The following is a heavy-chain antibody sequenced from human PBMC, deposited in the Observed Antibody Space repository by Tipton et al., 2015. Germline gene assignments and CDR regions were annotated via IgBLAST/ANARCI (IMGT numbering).Heavy chain of an antibody. CDR1: GGSFSGYY. CDR3: ASGCINFSCYYWFDP. CDR2: INHSGGT. V-gene: IGHV4-34*01. J-gene: IGHJ5*02. Sequence: TLSLTCAVYGGSFSGYYWTWIRQPPGKGLEWIGEINHSGGTKYNPSLKSRVTILVDTTQNQVSLRLTSVTAADTAVYYCASGCINFSCYYWFDPWGPGTLVTVSS. D-gene: IGHD2-21*01.